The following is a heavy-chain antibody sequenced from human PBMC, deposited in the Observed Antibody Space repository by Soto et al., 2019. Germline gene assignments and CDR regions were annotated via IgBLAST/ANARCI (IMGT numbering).Heavy chain of an antibody. CDR1: GFTVSSSNY. V-gene: IGHV3-53*05. CDR2: IYTGGTT. CDR3: AKGPSHGAFDI. Sequence: GGSLRLSCVVSGFTVSSSNYMSWVRQAPGKGLEWVSVIYTGGTTYYADSVKGRFTISRDNSKNTLYLQLNSLRTEDTAVYYCAKGPSHGAFDIWGQGTMVTVSS. J-gene: IGHJ3*02.